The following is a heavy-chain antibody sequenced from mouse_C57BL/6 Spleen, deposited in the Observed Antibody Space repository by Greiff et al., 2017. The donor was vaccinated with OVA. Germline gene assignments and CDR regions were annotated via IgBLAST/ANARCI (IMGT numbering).Heavy chain of an antibody. CDR3: ARAEDGYEDYYAMDY. V-gene: IGHV3-6*01. D-gene: IGHD2-2*01. J-gene: IGHJ4*01. CDR1: GYSITSGYY. CDR2: ISYDGSN. Sequence: EVKLQESGPGLVKPSQSLSLTCSVTGYSITSGYYWNWIRQFPGNKLEWMGYISYDGSNNYNPSLKNRISITRDTSKNQFFLKLNSVTTEDTATYYCARAEDGYEDYYAMDYWGQGTSVTVSS.